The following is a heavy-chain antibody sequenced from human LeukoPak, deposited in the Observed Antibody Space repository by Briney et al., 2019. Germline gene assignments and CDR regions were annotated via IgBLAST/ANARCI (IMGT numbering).Heavy chain of an antibody. CDR1: GGTFSSYA. J-gene: IGHJ3*02. CDR2: IIPIFGTA. V-gene: IGHV1-69*06. Sequence: SVKVSCKASGGTFSSYAISWVRQAPGQGLEWMGGIIPIFGTANYAQKFQGRVTMTEDTSTDTSYMELSSLIFDDTAVYYCAHSAGLNAFDIWGQGTLVTVSS. D-gene: IGHD2-15*01. CDR3: AHSAGLNAFDI.